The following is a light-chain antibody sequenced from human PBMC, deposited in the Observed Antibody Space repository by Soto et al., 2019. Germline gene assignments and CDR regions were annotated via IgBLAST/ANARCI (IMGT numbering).Light chain of an antibody. CDR1: QSISTD. V-gene: IGKV3-15*01. CDR3: QQHNTWPRT. J-gene: IGKJ1*01. CDR2: SAS. Sequence: LVLTQSPATLAVCPGERATLSCRASQSISTDLAWYQQRPGQSPRLLIYSASTRATGVPARFSGSGSGTEFTLAISSLQSEDNAIYYCQQHNTWPRTFGQGTKV.